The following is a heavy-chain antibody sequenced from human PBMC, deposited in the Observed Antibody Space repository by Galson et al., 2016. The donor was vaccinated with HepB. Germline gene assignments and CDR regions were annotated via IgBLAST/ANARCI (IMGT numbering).Heavy chain of an antibody. Sequence: SLRLSCAASGFNFISYGMHWVRQAPGKGLEWVAVTWFDGNYKDYAESVKGRITVSRDNTKNTLSLQLDSLRAEDTAVYHCARSREYFGSGSYLDDWGQGTLVIVSS. CDR2: TWFDGNYK. CDR3: ARSREYFGSGSYLDD. CDR1: GFNFISYG. D-gene: IGHD3-10*01. V-gene: IGHV3-33*01. J-gene: IGHJ4*02.